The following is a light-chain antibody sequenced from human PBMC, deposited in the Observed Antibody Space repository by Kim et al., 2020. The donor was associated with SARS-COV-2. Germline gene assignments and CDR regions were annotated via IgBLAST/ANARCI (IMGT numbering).Light chain of an antibody. V-gene: IGLV3-21*04. CDR3: QVWDSGSDQGV. CDR1: IIGSKT. Sequence: SYELTQPPSLSVAPGGTARISCGGDIIGSKTVHWYQQKPGQAPLLVIYYDSDRPSGIPERFSASNSGSAATLTISRVEAGDEADYYCQVWDSGSDQGVFGGGTQLTVL. CDR2: YDS. J-gene: IGLJ2*01.